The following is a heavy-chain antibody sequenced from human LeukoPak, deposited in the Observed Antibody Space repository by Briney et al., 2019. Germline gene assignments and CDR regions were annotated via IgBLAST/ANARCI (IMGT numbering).Heavy chain of an antibody. D-gene: IGHD3-3*01. Sequence: GGSLRLSCAASGFTFSSYWMHWVRQAPGKGLVWVSRINSDGSSTSYADSVKGRFTISRDNAKNTLYLQMNSLRAEDTAVYYCTVWSGYLEPADYWGQGTLVTVSS. CDR1: GFTFSSYW. CDR3: TVWSGYLEPADY. CDR2: INSDGSST. J-gene: IGHJ4*02. V-gene: IGHV3-74*01.